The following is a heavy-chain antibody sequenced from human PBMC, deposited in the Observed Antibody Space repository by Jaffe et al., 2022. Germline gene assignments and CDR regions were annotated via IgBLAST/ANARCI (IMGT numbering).Heavy chain of an antibody. V-gene: IGHV3-48*03. CDR1: GFTFSSYE. Sequence: EVQLVESGGGLVQPGGSLRLSCAASGFTFSSYEMNWVRQAPGKGLEWVSYISSSGSTIYYADSVKGRFTISRDNAKNSLYLQMNSLRAEDTAVYYCARDYGDYVDYYYYMDVWGKGTTVTVSS. CDR3: ARDYGDYVDYYYYMDV. CDR2: ISSSGSTI. D-gene: IGHD4-17*01. J-gene: IGHJ6*03.